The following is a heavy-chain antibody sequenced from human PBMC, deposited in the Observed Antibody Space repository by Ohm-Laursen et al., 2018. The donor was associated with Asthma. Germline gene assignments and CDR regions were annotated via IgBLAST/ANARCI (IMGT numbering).Heavy chain of an antibody. J-gene: IGHJ4*02. D-gene: IGHD3-22*01. CDR1: GDSISSGNNY. Sequence: TLSLTCTVSGDSISSGNNYWSWIRQLPGKGLEWIGYIYYSGITYSNPSLRSRVSISVDTSKNQFSLKLSPVTAADTAVYYCAKGSEYYDSSGYFYYFDYWGQGTLVTVSS. CDR3: AKGSEYYDSSGYFYYFDY. CDR2: IYYSGIT. V-gene: IGHV4-31*03.